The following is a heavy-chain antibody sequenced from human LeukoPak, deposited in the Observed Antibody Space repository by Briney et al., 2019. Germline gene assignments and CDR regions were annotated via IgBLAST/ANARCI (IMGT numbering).Heavy chain of an antibody. D-gene: IGHD3-22*01. CDR3: AKGSSGYFFDL. V-gene: IGHV3-23*01. CDR1: GFIFNNYG. J-gene: IGHJ4*02. CDR2: ISNDGGGT. Sequence: GGSLRLSCAASGFIFNNYGLVWVRQAPGKGLEWVSAISNDGGGTTYADFVKGRFTISRDNSKNPLFLQMDSLRAEDTALYYCAKGSSGYFFDLWGQGTLVTVSS.